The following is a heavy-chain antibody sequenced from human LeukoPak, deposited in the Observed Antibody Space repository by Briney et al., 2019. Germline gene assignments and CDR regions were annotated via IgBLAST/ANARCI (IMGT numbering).Heavy chain of an antibody. J-gene: IGHJ4*02. Sequence: GGSLRLSCAASGFTFDDYAMHWVRQAPGKGLEWVSGISWNSGSIGYADSVKGRFTISRDNAKNSLYLQMNSLRAEDTALYYCAIDRGYSGYDFDYWGQGTLVTVSS. CDR3: AIDRGYSGYDFDY. CDR1: GFTFDDYA. V-gene: IGHV3-9*01. CDR2: ISWNSGSI. D-gene: IGHD5-12*01.